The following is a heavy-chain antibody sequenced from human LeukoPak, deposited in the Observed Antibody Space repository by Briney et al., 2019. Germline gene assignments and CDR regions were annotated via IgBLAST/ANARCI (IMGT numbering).Heavy chain of an antibody. J-gene: IGHJ5*02. V-gene: IGHV1-69*01. D-gene: IGHD5-18*01. Sequence: GSSVKVSCKASGGTFSSYAISWVRQAPGQGLEWMGGIIPIFGTANYAQKFQGRVTITADESTSTAYMELSSLRSEDTAVYYCARSPRRGYSYGPSRFDPWGQGTLVTVSS. CDR3: ARSPRRGYSYGPSRFDP. CDR1: GGTFSSYA. CDR2: IIPIFGTA.